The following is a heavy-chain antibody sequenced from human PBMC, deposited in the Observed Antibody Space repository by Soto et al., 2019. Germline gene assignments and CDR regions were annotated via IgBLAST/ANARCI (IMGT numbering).Heavy chain of an antibody. CDR3: TTETTWDWPPSFNY. Sequence: PGGSLRLSCAASGFTFSNAWINCIRQAPGKGLEWVGRIKSKTDGGTTDYAAPVKGRFTISRDDSKNTLYLQMNSLKTEDTAVYYSTTETTWDWPPSFNYWGQGTLVTVSS. D-gene: IGHD4-17*01. CDR2: IKSKTDGGTT. CDR1: GFTFSNAW. V-gene: IGHV3-15*07. J-gene: IGHJ4*02.